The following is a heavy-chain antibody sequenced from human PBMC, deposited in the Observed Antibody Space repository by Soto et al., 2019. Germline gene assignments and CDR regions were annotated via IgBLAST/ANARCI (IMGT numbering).Heavy chain of an antibody. Sequence: SVKVSCKASGGTFSSYAISWVRQAPGQGLEWMGGTIPIFGTANYAQKFQGRVTITADKSTSTAYMELSSLRSEDTAVYYCARENSSGYYYLFDYWGQGTLVTVSS. J-gene: IGHJ4*02. D-gene: IGHD3-22*01. CDR1: GGTFSSYA. V-gene: IGHV1-69*06. CDR3: ARENSSGYYYLFDY. CDR2: TIPIFGTA.